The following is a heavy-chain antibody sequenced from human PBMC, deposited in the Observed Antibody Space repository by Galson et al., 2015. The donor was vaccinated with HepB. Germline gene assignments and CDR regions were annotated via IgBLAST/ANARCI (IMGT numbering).Heavy chain of an antibody. D-gene: IGHD1-26*01. CDR1: GFTFSSYA. V-gene: IGHV3-23*01. CDR3: AKDHYSGTYSTFDS. J-gene: IGHJ4*02. Sequence: SLRLSCAASGFTFSSYAMNWVRQAPGKGLEWVSAISGSGSSTYNADSVRGRFTISRDNSQNTLYLQMNSLRAEDTAVYYCAKDHYSGTYSTFDSWGQGTLVTVSS. CDR2: ISGSGSST.